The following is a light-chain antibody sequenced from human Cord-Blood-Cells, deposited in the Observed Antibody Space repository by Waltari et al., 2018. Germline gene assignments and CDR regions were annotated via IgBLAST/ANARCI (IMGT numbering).Light chain of an antibody. CDR1: NIGRKS. CDR3: QVWDSSSDHVV. J-gene: IGLJ2*01. Sequence: SYVLTQPPSVSVAPGKTARITCGGNNIGRKSVHRYHQKPGQARVLVIYYDSDRPSGIPERFSGSNSGNTDTLTISRVEAGDEADYYCQVWDSSSDHVVFGGGTKLTVL. V-gene: IGLV3-21*04. CDR2: YDS.